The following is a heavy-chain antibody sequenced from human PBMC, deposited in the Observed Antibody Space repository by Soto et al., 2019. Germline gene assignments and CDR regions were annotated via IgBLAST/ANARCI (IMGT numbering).Heavy chain of an antibody. CDR2: IFYSGTT. J-gene: IGHJ3*02. V-gene: IGHV4-31*03. D-gene: IGHD3-10*01. CDR3: AKVRGHAFDI. Sequence: QVQLQESGPGLVKPSQTLSLNCSVSGVSINSGDYYWSWIRQHAGQGLEWIGYIFYSGTTFYNPSLKSRVTISIDASKNQFSLEMSSVTAADTAVYYSAKVRGHAFDIRGQGTMVTVSS. CDR1: GVSINSGDYY.